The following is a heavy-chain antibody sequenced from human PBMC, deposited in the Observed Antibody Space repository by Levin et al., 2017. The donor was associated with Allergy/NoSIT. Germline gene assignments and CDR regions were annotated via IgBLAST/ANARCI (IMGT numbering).Heavy chain of an antibody. Sequence: GESLKISCAASGFTFSSYAMHWVRQAPGKGLEWVAVISYDGSNKYYADSVKGRFTISRDNSKNTLYLQMNSLRAEDTAVYYCARDRELFGILDYWGQGTLVTVSS. V-gene: IGHV3-30-3*01. J-gene: IGHJ4*02. CDR1: GFTFSSYA. CDR3: ARDRELFGILDY. CDR2: ISYDGSNK. D-gene: IGHD3-10*01.